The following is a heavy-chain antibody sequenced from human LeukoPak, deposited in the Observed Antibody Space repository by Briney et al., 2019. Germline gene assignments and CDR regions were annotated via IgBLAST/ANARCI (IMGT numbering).Heavy chain of an antibody. J-gene: IGHJ5*02. Sequence: PGGSLRLSCVASGFAFSTSAMTWVRRAPGKGLEWVSYISSSSSTIYYADSVKGRFTISRDNAKNSLYLQMNSLRDEDTAVYYCARERTPTYTGLNWFDPWGQGTLVTVSS. CDR3: ARERTPTYTGLNWFDP. CDR2: ISSSSSTI. V-gene: IGHV3-48*02. CDR1: GFAFSTSA. D-gene: IGHD2-2*02.